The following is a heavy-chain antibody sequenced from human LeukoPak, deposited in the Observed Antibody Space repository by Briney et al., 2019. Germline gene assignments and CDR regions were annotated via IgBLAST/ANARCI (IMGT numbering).Heavy chain of an antibody. V-gene: IGHV3-30*04. Sequence: PGRPLRLSCAASGFTFSSYAMHWVRQAPGKGLEWVAVISYDGSNKYYADSVKGRFTISRDNSKNTLYLQMNSLRAEDTAVYYCARARDIVVVVAAPHWFDPWGQGTLVTVSS. CDR2: ISYDGSNK. CDR1: GFTFSSYA. CDR3: ARARDIVVVVAAPHWFDP. J-gene: IGHJ5*02. D-gene: IGHD2-15*01.